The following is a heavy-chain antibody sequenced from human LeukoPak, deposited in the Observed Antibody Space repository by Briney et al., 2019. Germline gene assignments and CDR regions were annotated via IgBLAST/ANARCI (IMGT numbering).Heavy chain of an antibody. Sequence: ASVKVSCKASGFTFTSYDTNWVQQASGQGLEWMGWMNPNNGNTGYAQKFQGRVTMTRDTSISTAYMELRGLRSEDTAVYYCVRDGEGVAISVNYWFDPWGQGTLVTVSS. J-gene: IGHJ5*02. CDR1: GFTFTSYD. CDR2: MNPNNGNT. D-gene: IGHD3-10*01. V-gene: IGHV1-8*01. CDR3: VRDGEGVAISVNYWFDP.